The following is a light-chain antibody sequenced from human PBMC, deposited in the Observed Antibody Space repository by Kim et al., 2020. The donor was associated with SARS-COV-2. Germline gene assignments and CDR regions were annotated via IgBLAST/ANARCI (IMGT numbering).Light chain of an antibody. Sequence: DIHMTQSPSTLSASVGDIVTITCRASQTIITWLAWFQQKPGKAPKLLIYDASTLQSGVPSRFSASGSGTEFTLTINSLQPDDFATYYCQQYHSYSGTFGQGTKVDIK. CDR2: DAS. CDR3: QQYHSYSGT. CDR1: QTIITW. V-gene: IGKV1-5*01. J-gene: IGKJ1*01.